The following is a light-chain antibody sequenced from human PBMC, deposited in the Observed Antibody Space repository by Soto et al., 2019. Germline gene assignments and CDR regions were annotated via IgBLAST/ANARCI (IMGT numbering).Light chain of an antibody. CDR3: QQYDHPPYT. CDR1: QGINTW. CDR2: KAS. J-gene: IGKJ2*01. V-gene: IGKV1-5*03. Sequence: DIQMTQSPSTLSASIGDRVTITCRASQGINTWLAWYQQKPGKAPKLLIYKASSLESGVPSRFSGSGSGTDFSLTVDSLQPEDTATYYCQQYDHPPYTFGQGTKLEIK.